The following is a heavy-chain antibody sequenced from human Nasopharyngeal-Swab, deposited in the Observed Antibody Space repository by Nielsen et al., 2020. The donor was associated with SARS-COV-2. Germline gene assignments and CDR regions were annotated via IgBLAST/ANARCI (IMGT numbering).Heavy chain of an antibody. CDR2: ISYRGST. CDR1: VGSNNSGDSC. V-gene: IGHV4-31*03. D-gene: IGHD1-26*01. J-gene: IGHJ6*02. Sequence: SATLSLTCCISVGSNNSGDSCWRWIRQHPGKALEWIGYISYRGSTYYNPSLKSRVTISVDTSKNQVSLNLSAVTAADTAVYYCARDYRGAGYYYYGMDVWGQGTTVTVSS. CDR3: ARDYRGAGYYYYGMDV.